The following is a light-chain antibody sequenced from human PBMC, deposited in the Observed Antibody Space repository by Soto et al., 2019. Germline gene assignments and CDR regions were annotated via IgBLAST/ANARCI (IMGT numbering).Light chain of an antibody. CDR2: KVS. Sequence: DVVMTQSPLSLPVTLGQPASISCRSSQSLVYSDGNTYLNWFLQRPGQSPRRLIYKVSNRDFGVPDRFSGSGSGTDFTLKISRVVAEDVGVYYCMQGTHWPMWTFGQGTKVEIK. V-gene: IGKV2-30*01. J-gene: IGKJ1*01. CDR3: MQGTHWPMWT. CDR1: QSLVYSDGNTY.